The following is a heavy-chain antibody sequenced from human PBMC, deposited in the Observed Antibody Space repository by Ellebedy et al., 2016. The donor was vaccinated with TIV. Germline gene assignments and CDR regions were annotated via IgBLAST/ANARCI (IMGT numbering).Heavy chain of an antibody. CDR2: IFYSGST. J-gene: IGHJ4*02. D-gene: IGHD6-13*01. CDR1: GGSISSSSYY. Sequence: SETLSLTCTVSGGSISSSSYYWSWIRQHPGKGLEWIGYIFYSGSTYYNPSLKSRVTISVDTSKNQFSLNLSSVTAADTAVYYCARHPLGSSWRKALPIYYFDYWGQGTLVTVSS. CDR3: ARHPLGSSWRKALPIYYFDY. V-gene: IGHV4-39*01.